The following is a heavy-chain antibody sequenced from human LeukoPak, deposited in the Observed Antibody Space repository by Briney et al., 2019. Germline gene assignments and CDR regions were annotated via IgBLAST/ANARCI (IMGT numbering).Heavy chain of an antibody. J-gene: IGHJ4*02. D-gene: IGHD6-19*01. CDR3: ARGGWLDDY. CDR1: RDGFTSYS. V-gene: IGHV5-10-1*01. CDR2: IDPSDSYT. Sequence: GRRDGFTSYSISWLHQMPEKGLEWMGRIDPSDSYTNYSPSFQGHVTFSVDKSIATVYLQWTTLRASDTAIYYCARGGWLDDYWGQGTLVTVSS.